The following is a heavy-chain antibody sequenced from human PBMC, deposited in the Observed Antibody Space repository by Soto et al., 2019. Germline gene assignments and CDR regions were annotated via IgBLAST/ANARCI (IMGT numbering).Heavy chain of an antibody. J-gene: IGHJ3*02. Sequence: SVKVSCKASGGTFSSYTISWVRQAPGQGLEWMGRIIPILGIANYAQKFQGRVTITADKSTSTAYMELSSLRSEDTAVYYCGRDVPVWGYDYIWGSYPDAFDIWGQGTMVTVSS. V-gene: IGHV1-69*04. CDR2: IIPILGIA. CDR1: GGTFSSYT. D-gene: IGHD3-16*01. CDR3: GRDVPVWGYDYIWGSYPDAFDI.